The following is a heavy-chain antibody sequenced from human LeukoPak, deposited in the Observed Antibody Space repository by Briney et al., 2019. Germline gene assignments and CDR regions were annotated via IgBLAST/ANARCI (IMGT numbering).Heavy chain of an antibody. CDR2: INTNTGNP. J-gene: IGHJ3*02. Sequence: GGSLRLSCAASGFTFTSYAMNWVRQAPGQGLEWMGWINTNTGNPTYAQGFTGRFVFSLDTSVSTAYLQISSLKAEDTAVYYCARVGYDFWSGFLNDAFDIWGQGTMVTVSS. CDR3: ARVGYDFWSGFLNDAFDI. D-gene: IGHD3-3*01. CDR1: GFTFTSYA. V-gene: IGHV7-4-1*02.